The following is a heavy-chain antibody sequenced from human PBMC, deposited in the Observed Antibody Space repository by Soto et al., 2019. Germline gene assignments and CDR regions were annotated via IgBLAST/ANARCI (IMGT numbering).Heavy chain of an antibody. CDR2: IIPIFGTA. J-gene: IGHJ4*02. D-gene: IGHD2-2*01. CDR1: GGTFSSYA. V-gene: IGHV1-69*13. CDR3: ASPARYCSSTSCYVGLDY. Sequence: ASVKVSCKASGGTFSSYAISWVRQAPGQGLEWMGGIIPIFGTANYAQKFQGRVTITADESTSTAYMELSSLRSEDTAVYYCASPARYCSSTSCYVGLDYWGQGTLVTVSS.